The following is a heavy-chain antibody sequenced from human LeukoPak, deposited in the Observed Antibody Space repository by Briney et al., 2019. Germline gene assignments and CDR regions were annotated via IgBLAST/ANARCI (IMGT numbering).Heavy chain of an antibody. Sequence: GGSLRLSLGVLESPFSVSAMSWVGQAPGKGLEWVLAISGSGTSTYYAGSVKGRFTISRDNSKNTLYLQMNSLRAEDTAVYYCEETWYSYTSDDSWGQRTPVTVSS. CDR2: ISGSGTST. V-gene: IGHV3-23*01. J-gene: IGHJ4*02. D-gene: IGHD3-22*01. CDR3: EETWYSYTSDDS. CDR1: ESPFSVSA.